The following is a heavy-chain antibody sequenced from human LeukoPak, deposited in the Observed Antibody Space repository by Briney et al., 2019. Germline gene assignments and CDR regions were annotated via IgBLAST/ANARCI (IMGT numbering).Heavy chain of an antibody. CDR3: ARGDSGSYYFDY. CDR2: ISSSGSTI. D-gene: IGHD1-26*01. CDR1: GFTFSGYG. Sequence: GGSLRLSCAASGFTFSGYGMNWVRQAPGKGLEWVSYISSSGSTIYYADSMKGRFTISRDNAKNSLYLQMNSLRAEDTAVYYCARGDSGSYYFDYWGQGTLVTVSS. V-gene: IGHV3-48*03. J-gene: IGHJ4*02.